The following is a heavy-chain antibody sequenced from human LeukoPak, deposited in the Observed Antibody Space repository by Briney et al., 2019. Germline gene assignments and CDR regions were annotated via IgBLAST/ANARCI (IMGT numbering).Heavy chain of an antibody. V-gene: IGHV1-69*04. D-gene: IGHD3-10*01. CDR1: GGTFISYA. CDR3: AKGSGSYYTNYYFDY. J-gene: IGHJ4*02. Sequence: TVKVSCKASGGTFISYAISWVRQAPVQGLEWMGRIIPILGIANYAQKFQGRVTITADKSTSTAYMELSSLRSEDTAVYYCAKGSGSYYTNYYFDYWGQGTLVTVSS. CDR2: IIPILGIA.